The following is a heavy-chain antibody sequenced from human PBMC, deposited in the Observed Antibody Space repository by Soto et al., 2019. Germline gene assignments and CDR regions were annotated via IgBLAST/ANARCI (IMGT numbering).Heavy chain of an antibody. J-gene: IGHJ6*01. CDR3: AKNCQRAANHYGMDV. CDR1: GFTFSSYG. Sequence: GGSLRLSCAASGFTFSSYGMHWVRQAPGKGLEWVAVISYDGSNKYYADSVKGRFTISRDNSKNTLYLQMNSLSAEDTAVYYCAKNCQRAANHYGMDVWGQGTTVTVPS. V-gene: IGHV3-30*18. CDR2: ISYDGSNK. D-gene: IGHD2-21*01.